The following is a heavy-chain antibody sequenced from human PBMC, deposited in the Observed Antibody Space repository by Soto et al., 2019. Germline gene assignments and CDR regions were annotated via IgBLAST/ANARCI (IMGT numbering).Heavy chain of an antibody. V-gene: IGHV3-72*01. Sequence: EMQLVESGGGLVQPGGSLRLSCAASGFTFSDHYMDWVRQAPGKGLEWVGRIRNKANSYATEYAASVKGRFTISRDDSKNSLYLQMNSLRTEDTAVYYCARVPLVGGAAAPRGWFDPWGQGTLVTVSS. CDR1: GFTFSDHY. J-gene: IGHJ5*02. CDR3: ARVPLVGGAAAPRGWFDP. D-gene: IGHD2-15*01. CDR2: IRNKANSYAT.